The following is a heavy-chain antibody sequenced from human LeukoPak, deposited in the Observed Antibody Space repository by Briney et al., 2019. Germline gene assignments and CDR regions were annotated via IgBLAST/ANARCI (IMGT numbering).Heavy chain of an antibody. V-gene: IGHV3-13*01. CDR2: IGTAGDT. J-gene: IGHJ6*03. CDR3: ARDRGGGHMDV. CDR1: GFTFSNYD. D-gene: IGHD2-15*01. Sequence: GGSLRLSCAASGFTFSNYDMHWVRHATGKGLEWVSAIGTAGDTYYPGSVKGRFTISRENAKNSLYLQMNSLRAGDTAVYYCARDRGGGHMDVWGKGTTVTISS.